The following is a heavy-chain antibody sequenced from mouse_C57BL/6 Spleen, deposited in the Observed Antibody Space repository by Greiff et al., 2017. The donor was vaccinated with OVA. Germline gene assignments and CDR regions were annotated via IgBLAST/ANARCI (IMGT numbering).Heavy chain of an antibody. Sequence: VKLVESGAELARPGASVKMSCKASGYTFTSYTMHWVKQRPGQGLEWIGYINPSSGYTKYNQKFKDKATLTADKSSSTAYMQLSSLTSEDSAVYYCARGEDDYDEGYWGQGTSVTVSS. CDR3: ARGEDDYDEGY. CDR2: INPSSGYT. V-gene: IGHV1-4*01. CDR1: GYTFTSYT. D-gene: IGHD2-4*01. J-gene: IGHJ4*01.